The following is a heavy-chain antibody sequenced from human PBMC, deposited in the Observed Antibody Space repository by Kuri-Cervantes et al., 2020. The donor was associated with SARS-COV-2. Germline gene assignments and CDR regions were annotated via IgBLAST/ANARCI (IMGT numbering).Heavy chain of an antibody. CDR2: ISYDGSNK. D-gene: IGHD2-15*01. CDR1: GFTVSSDY. V-gene: IGHV3-30*18. Sequence: LSLTCAASGFTVSSDYMSWVRQAPGKGLEWVSLISYDGSNKYYADSVKGRFTISRDNSKNTLYLQMNSLRAEDTAVYYCAKDQHGIVVVVAAVDYWGQGTLVTVSS. J-gene: IGHJ4*02. CDR3: AKDQHGIVVVVAAVDY.